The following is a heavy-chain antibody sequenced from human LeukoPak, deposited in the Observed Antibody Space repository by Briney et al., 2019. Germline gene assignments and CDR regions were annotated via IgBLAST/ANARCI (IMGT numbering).Heavy chain of an antibody. Sequence: GGSLRLSCAASGFTVSSNYMTWVRQAPGKGLEWVSVVYTGGSTYSADSVKGRFTISRDNSKNTLYLQMNSLRAEDMAVYYCARGLAAAGLYFDYWGQGTLVTVSS. D-gene: IGHD6-13*01. CDR1: GFTVSSNY. V-gene: IGHV3-53*01. J-gene: IGHJ4*02. CDR2: VYTGGST. CDR3: ARGLAAAGLYFDY.